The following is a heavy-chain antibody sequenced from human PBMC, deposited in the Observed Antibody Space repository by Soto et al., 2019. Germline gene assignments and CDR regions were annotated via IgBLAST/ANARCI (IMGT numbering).Heavy chain of an antibody. V-gene: IGHV3-23*01. CDR3: AKRDVPHSTSNAYFYDY. CDR1: GFPFAPST. Sequence: EVQLLQSGGGLVQPGGSLTLSCGVSGFPFAPSTMSWVRQAPGKGLEWVSTISVSVGSTYSADSVQGRFTVSSDISDNTLFLRMTSLTADDTAVYFCAKRDVPHSTSNAYFYDYWGRGVLVTVSS. J-gene: IGHJ4*02. D-gene: IGHD2-21*02. CDR2: ISVSVGST.